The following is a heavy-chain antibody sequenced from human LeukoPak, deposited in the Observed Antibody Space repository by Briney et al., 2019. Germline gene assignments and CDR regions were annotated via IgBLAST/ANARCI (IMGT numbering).Heavy chain of an antibody. Sequence: ASVKVSCKASGYSVTTFYIHWVRQAPGHGLEWMGWIHPISGRTNYAYKFRRKVTMTRDTSISTTYMELGSLGSDDTAVYCCGRDGEYGTGSYYRGCFDYWGEGSLVTVSS. CDR1: GYSVTTFY. J-gene: IGHJ4*02. CDR2: IHPISGRT. D-gene: IGHD3-10*01. V-gene: IGHV1-2*02. CDR3: GRDGEYGTGSYYRGCFDY.